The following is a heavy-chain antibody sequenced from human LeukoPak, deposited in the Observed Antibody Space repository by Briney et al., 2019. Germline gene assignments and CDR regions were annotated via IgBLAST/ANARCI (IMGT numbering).Heavy chain of an antibody. CDR3: ARVNDYYGSGSYEWCDY. D-gene: IGHD3-10*01. CDR1: GGSFSGYY. Sequence: SETLSLTCAVYGGSFSGYYWSWIRQPPGKGLEWIGYIYYSGSTNYSPSLKSRVTISVDTSKNQFSLKLSSVTAADTAVYYCARVNDYYGSGSYEWCDYWGQGTLVTVSS. CDR2: IYYSGST. J-gene: IGHJ4*02. V-gene: IGHV4-59*01.